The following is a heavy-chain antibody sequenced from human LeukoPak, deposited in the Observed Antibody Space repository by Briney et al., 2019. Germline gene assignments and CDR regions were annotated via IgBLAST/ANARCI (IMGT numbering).Heavy chain of an antibody. Sequence: GASVKVSCKASGYTFTGYYMHWVRQAPGQGLEWMGWINPNSGGTSYAQKFQGRVTMTRDTSVSTAYMDLSSVTADDTAVYFCARSAGHCSSGVCFTDYYMDVWGRGTMVTVSS. V-gene: IGHV1-2*02. J-gene: IGHJ6*03. CDR3: ARSAGHCSSGVCFTDYYMDV. CDR1: GYTFTGYY. D-gene: IGHD2-8*01. CDR2: INPNSGGT.